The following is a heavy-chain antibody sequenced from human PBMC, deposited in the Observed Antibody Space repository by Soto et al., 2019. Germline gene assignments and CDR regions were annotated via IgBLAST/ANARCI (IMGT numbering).Heavy chain of an antibody. CDR3: AKDQAYDILTGRPYFDY. V-gene: IGHV3-30*18. CDR2: ISYDGSNK. D-gene: IGHD3-9*01. J-gene: IGHJ4*02. Sequence: QVQLVESGGGVVQPGRSLRLSCAASGFTFSSYGMHWVRQAPGKGLEWVAVISYDGSNKYYADSVKGRFTISRDNSKNTLYLQMNSLRAEDTAVCYCAKDQAYDILTGRPYFDYWGQGTLVTVSS. CDR1: GFTFSSYG.